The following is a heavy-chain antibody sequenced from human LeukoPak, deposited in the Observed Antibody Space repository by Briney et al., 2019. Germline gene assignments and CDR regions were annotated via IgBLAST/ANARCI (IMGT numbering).Heavy chain of an antibody. CDR2: ISSSSSYI. CDR3: ARDRVEMATIPFDY. J-gene: IGHJ4*02. D-gene: IGHD5-24*01. V-gene: IGHV3-21*01. CDR1: GFTFSSYS. Sequence: GGCLRLSCAASGFTFSSYSMNWVRQAPGKGLEWVSSISSSSSYIYYADSVKGRFTISRDNAKNSLYLQMNSLRAEDTAVYYCARDRVEMATIPFDYWGQGTLVTVSS.